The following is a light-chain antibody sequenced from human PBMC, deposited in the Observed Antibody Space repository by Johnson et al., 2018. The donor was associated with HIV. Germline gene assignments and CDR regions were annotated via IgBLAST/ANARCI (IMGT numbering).Light chain of an antibody. Sequence: QYVLTQPPSASGTPGQRVTISCSGSSSNIGSNTVNWYQQLPGTAPKLLIYRNNQRPSGVPDRFSGSKSGTSASLAISGLQAEDEADYYCGTWDSSLGAHYVFGTGTKVTVL. CDR1: SSNIGSNT. J-gene: IGLJ1*01. V-gene: IGLV1-44*01. CDR2: RNN. CDR3: GTWDSSLGAHYV.